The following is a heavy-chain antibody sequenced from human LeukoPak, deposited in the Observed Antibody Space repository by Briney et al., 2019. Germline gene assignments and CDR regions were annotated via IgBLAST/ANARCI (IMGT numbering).Heavy chain of an antibody. V-gene: IGHV4-34*01. D-gene: IGHD2-15*01. Sequence: PSETLSLTCAVYGGSFSGYYWSWIRQPPGKGLEWIGVINHSGSTNYTPSLKSRVTISADTSKNPISMKLSPVTAANTAVNYWSRASGYCSGGSWDPPADYWGQGNLVTVSS. CDR1: GGSFSGYY. J-gene: IGHJ4*02. CDR3: SRASGYCSGGSWDPPADY. CDR2: INHSGST.